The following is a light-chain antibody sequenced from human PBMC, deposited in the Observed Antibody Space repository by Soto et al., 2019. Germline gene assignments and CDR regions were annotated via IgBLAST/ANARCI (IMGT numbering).Light chain of an antibody. CDR3: SSYTSSSTLV. Sequence: QSALTQPASVSGSPGQSITISCTGTSSDVGGYNYVSWYQQHPGKAPKLMIYDVSNRPSGVSNRFSGSKSCNTASLTISGPQAEDEAVYYCSSYTSSSTLVFGGGTKLTVL. V-gene: IGLV2-14*01. J-gene: IGLJ2*01. CDR2: DVS. CDR1: SSDVGGYNY.